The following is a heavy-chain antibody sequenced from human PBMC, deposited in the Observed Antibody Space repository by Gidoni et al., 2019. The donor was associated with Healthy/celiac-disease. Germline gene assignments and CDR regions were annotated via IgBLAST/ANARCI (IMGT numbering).Heavy chain of an antibody. V-gene: IGHV4-34*01. Sequence: GLEWIGEINHSGSTNYNPSLKSRVTISVDTSKNQFSLKLSSVTAADTAVYYCARGRDTIFGVVIIFNYWGQGTLVTVSS. CDR2: INHSGST. CDR3: ARGRDTIFGVVIIFNY. J-gene: IGHJ4*02. D-gene: IGHD3-3*01.